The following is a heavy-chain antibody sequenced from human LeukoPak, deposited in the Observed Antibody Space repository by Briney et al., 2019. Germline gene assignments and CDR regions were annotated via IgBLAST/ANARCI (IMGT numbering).Heavy chain of an antibody. CDR2: INPSGGST. V-gene: IGHV1-46*01. CDR3: ARATERDSSGWVFDY. CDR1: GYTFTSYY. J-gene: IGHJ4*02. Sequence: ASVKVSCKASGYTFTSYYMHWVRQAPGQGLEWMGIINPSGGSTSYAQKFQGRVTMTRDTSTSTVYMKLSSLRSEDTAVYYCARATERDSSGWVFDYWGQGTLVTVSS. D-gene: IGHD6-19*01.